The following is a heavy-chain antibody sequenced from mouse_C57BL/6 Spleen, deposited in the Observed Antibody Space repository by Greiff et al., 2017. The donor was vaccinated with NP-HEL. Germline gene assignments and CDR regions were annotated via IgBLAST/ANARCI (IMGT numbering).Heavy chain of an antibody. V-gene: IGHV5-4*01. CDR3: ARDNDYGFSLFAY. J-gene: IGHJ3*01. CDR2: ISDGGSYT. CDR1: GFTFSSYA. Sequence: EVKVVESGGGLVKPGGSLKLSCAASGFTFSSYAMSWVRQTPEKRLEWVATISDGGSYTYYPDNVKGRFTISRDNAKNNLYLQMSHLKSEDTAMYYCARDNDYGFSLFAYWGQGTLVTVSA. D-gene: IGHD2-4*01.